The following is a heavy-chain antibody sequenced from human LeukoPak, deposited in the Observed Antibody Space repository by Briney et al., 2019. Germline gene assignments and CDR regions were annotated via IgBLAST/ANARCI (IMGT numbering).Heavy chain of an antibody. J-gene: IGHJ4*02. CDR1: GYTFTNHG. V-gene: IGHV1-18*01. CDR3: ARDLSLGRHDDGEPFDS. D-gene: IGHD4-17*01. CDR2: ISGYNGNT. Sequence: ASVMVSCKTSGYTFTNHGISWVRQAPGQGLEWMGWISGYNGNTNYVQKFRGRITMTTDTATSPAYLQLRSLSSDDTALYYCARDLSLGRHDDGEPFDSWGQGTLVTVSS.